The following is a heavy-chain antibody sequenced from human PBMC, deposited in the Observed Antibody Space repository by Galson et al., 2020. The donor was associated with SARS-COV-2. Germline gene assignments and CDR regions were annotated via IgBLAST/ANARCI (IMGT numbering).Heavy chain of an antibody. CDR2: ISSSGGTI. CDR1: GFTFSDYY. V-gene: IGHV3-11*01. J-gene: IGHJ4*02. CDR3: ARDRERWLPRSFDY. D-gene: IGHD6-19*01. Sequence: GGSLRLSCAASGFTFSDYYLSWIRQAPGKGLEWLSYISSSGGTIYYADSVKGRFTISRDNSKNSLYLQMDSLGAEDTAVYYCARDRERWLPRSFDYWGLGTLVTVSS.